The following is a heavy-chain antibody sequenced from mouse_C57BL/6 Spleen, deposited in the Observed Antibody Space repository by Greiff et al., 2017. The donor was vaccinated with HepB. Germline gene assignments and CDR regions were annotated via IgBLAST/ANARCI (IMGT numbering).Heavy chain of an antibody. D-gene: IGHD2-1*01. CDR3: ARGVYGNYDWFAY. CDR1: GYTFTSYW. J-gene: IGHJ3*01. V-gene: IGHV1-61*01. Sequence: QVQLQQPGAELVRPGSSVKLSCKASGYTFTSYWMDWVKQRPGQGLEWIGNIYPSDSETHYNQKFKDKATLTVDKSSSTAYMQLSSLTSEDSAVYYCARGVYGNYDWFAYWGQGTLVTVSA. CDR2: IYPSDSET.